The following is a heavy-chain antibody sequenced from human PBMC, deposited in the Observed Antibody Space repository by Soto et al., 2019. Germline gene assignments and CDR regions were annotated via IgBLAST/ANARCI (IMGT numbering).Heavy chain of an antibody. J-gene: IGHJ4*02. D-gene: IGHD4-17*01. CDR2: ISYDGSNK. V-gene: IGHV3-30*18. Sequence: QVQLVESGGGVVQPGRSLRLSCAASGFTFSSYGMNWVRQAPGKGLEWVAVISYDGSNKYYADSVKGRFTISRDNSKNTLYLQMNSLRAEDTAVYYCANTGDYGDYVLSYWGQGTLVTVSS. CDR3: ANTGDYGDYVLSY. CDR1: GFTFSSYG.